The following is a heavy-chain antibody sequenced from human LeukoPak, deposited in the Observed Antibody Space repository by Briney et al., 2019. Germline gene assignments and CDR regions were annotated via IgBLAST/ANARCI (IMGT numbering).Heavy chain of an antibody. V-gene: IGHV3-23*01. Sequence: GGSLRLSCAASGFTFSSYAMNWVRQAPGKGLEWVSSFGGNGGNTYYANSVRGRFTISRDNSKNTLYLQMNSLRAEDTATYFCAKSLNWNFESWGRGTLVTVSS. D-gene: IGHD1-1*01. CDR2: FGGNGGNT. J-gene: IGHJ4*02. CDR3: AKSLNWNFES. CDR1: GFTFSSYA.